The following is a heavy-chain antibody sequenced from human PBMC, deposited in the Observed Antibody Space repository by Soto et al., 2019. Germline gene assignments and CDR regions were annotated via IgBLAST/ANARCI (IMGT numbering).Heavy chain of an antibody. CDR1: GLSLSSPSVC. D-gene: IGHD6-19*01. CDR2: LYWDDDK. Sequence: QITLKESGPTLVQPTQTLTLTCTFSGLSLSSPSVCVNCILQPPGKPLEWRALLYWDDDKQYSPALRSRLTITKDTAKNQVVLTMTNVDHVDTATYYCAHGSGWLSDYWGQGTLVPGSS. V-gene: IGHV2-5*02. J-gene: IGHJ4*02. CDR3: AHGSGWLSDY.